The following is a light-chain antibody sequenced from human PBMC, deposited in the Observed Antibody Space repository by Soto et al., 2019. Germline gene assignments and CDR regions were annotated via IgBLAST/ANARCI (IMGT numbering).Light chain of an antibody. J-gene: IGKJ4*01. Sequence: EMVLTQSPATLSLSPGETATLSCGASQSVCSSYLAWYQQKPGLAPRLLIYDASSRATGIPDRFSGSGSGTAVTPPISRREPEDVAVYYCQQYGSSGLTFGGGTKVEIK. CDR2: DAS. CDR3: QQYGSSGLT. CDR1: QSVCSSY. V-gene: IGKV3D-20*01.